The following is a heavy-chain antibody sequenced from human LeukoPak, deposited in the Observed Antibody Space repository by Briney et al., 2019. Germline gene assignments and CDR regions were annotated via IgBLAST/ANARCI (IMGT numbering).Heavy chain of an antibody. D-gene: IGHD3-22*01. J-gene: IGHJ4*02. CDR1: GGSISSYY. CDR2: IYYSGST. V-gene: IGHV4-59*01. CDR3: ARGGYYDSSGYFGDY. Sequence: SETLSLTCTVSGGSISSYYWSWIRQPPGKGLEWIGYIYYSGSTNYNPSLKSRVTISVDTSKNQFSLKLSSVTAADTAVYYCARGGYYDSSGYFGDYWGQGTLVTVSS.